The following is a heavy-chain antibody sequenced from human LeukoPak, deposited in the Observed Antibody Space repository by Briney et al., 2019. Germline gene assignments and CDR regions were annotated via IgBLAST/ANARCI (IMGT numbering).Heavy chain of an antibody. CDR2: ISSSSSYI. CDR1: GFTFSSYS. V-gene: IGHV3-21*01. D-gene: IGHD6-19*01. CDR3: ARVRGSSGWYYPNGYFDY. Sequence: PGGSLRLSCAASGFTFSSYSMNWVRQAPGKGLEWVSSISSSSSYIYYADSVKGRFTISRDNAKNSLYLQMNSLRAEDTAVYYCARVRGSSGWYYPNGYFDYWGQGTLVTVSS. J-gene: IGHJ4*02.